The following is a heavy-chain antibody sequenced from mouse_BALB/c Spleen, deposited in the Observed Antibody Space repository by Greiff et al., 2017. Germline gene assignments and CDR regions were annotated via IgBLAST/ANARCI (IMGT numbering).Heavy chain of an antibody. Sequence: QVQLQQPGAELVRPGASVKLSCKASGYTFTSYWINWVKQRPGQGLEWIGNIYPSDSYTNYNQKFKGKATLTVDKSSSTAYMELRSLTSEDTAVYYCARREERGFACWGQGTLVTVSA. J-gene: IGHJ3*01. CDR1: GYTFTSYW. V-gene: IGHV1-69*02. CDR3: ARREERGFAC. CDR2: IYPSDSYT.